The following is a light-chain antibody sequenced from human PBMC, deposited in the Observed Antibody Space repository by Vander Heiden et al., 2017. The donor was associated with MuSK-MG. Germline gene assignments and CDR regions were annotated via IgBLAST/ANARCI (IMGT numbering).Light chain of an antibody. Sequence: QSTLTQPPSASGSPGQPVTISCTGTSSDVGGYNYVSWYQQHPGKAPNLMIYEVSKRPSGVPDRFSGSKSGNTASLTVSGLQAEDEADYYCSSDAGSNNLVFGGGTKLTVL. CDR2: EVS. V-gene: IGLV2-8*01. J-gene: IGLJ2*01. CDR3: SSDAGSNNLV. CDR1: SSDVGGYNY.